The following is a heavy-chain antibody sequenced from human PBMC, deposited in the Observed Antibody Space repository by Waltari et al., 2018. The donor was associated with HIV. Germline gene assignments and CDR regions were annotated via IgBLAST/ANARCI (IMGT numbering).Heavy chain of an antibody. D-gene: IGHD3-3*01. CDR2: IYYSGST. CDR3: VGGVVTYFDY. Sequence: QLQLQESGPGLVKPSETLSLTCTVSGGSISSSSYYWGWIRQPPGKGLEWIGSIYYSGSTHYNPSRKSRVTISVDTSKNQFSLKLSSVTAADTAVYYCVGGVVTYFDYWGQGTLVTVSS. V-gene: IGHV4-39*01. J-gene: IGHJ4*02. CDR1: GGSISSSSYY.